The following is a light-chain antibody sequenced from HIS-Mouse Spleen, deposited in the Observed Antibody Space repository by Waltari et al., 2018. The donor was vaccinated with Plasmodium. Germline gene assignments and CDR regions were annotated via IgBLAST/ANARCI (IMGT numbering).Light chain of an antibody. CDR2: GSS. J-gene: IGKJ4*01. Sequence: EIVLTQSPGTLSLSAGERATLSCRASQRVSSSYLAWYQQKPGQAPRLLIYGSSSRATGTPDRFSGSGSGTDFTLTISRLEPEDFAVYYCQQYGSSPLTFGGGTKVEIK. V-gene: IGKV3-20*01. CDR3: QQYGSSPLT. CDR1: QRVSSSY.